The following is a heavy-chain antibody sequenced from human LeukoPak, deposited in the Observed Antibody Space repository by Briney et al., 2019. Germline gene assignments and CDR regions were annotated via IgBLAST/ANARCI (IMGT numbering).Heavy chain of an antibody. CDR1: GGTFSSYA. D-gene: IGHD3-22*01. Sequence: ASVKVSCKASGGTFSSYAISWVRQAPGQGLEWMGGIIPIFGTANYAQKFQGRVTITADESTSTAYMELSSLRSEDTAVYYCAREVTMNPNWFDPWGQGTLVTVSS. V-gene: IGHV1-69*13. CDR2: IIPIFGTA. J-gene: IGHJ5*02. CDR3: AREVTMNPNWFDP.